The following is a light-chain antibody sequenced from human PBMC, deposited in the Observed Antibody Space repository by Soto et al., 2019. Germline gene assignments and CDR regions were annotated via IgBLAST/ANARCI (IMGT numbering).Light chain of an antibody. CDR3: QQYGSSPGIT. Sequence: EILMTQSPATLSVSAGERATLSCRASQGVSSSYLSWYQQQPGQAPRLLIYGASSRATGIPDRFRGSGSGTDFTLTISRLEPEDYAVYYCQQYGSSPGITFGQGTRLEIK. CDR1: QGVSSSY. CDR2: GAS. J-gene: IGKJ5*01. V-gene: IGKV3-20*01.